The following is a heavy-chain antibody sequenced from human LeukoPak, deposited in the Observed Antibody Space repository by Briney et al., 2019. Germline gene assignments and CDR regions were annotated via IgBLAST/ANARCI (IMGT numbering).Heavy chain of an antibody. CDR1: GFTFSSYS. CDR2: VSYSSSTI. Sequence: PGGSLRLSCAASGFTFSSYSMNWVRQAPGKGLEWISYVSYSSSTIYYADSVKGRFTISRDNSRDTLYLQMNSLRAEDTAVYYCATGRWGSQPSEFDLWGRGTLVIVSS. V-gene: IGHV3-48*01. D-gene: IGHD7-27*01. CDR3: ATGRWGSQPSEFDL. J-gene: IGHJ2*01.